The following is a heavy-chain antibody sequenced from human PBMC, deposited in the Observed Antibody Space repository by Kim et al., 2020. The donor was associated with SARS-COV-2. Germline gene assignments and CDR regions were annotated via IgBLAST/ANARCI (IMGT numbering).Heavy chain of an antibody. Sequence: SQTLSLTCAISGDSVSSNSAAWNWIRQSPSRGLEWLGRTYYRSKWYNDYAVSVKSRITINPDTSKNQFSLQLNSVTPEDTAVYYCARDGIAVADYYYYYGMDVWGQGTTVTVSS. J-gene: IGHJ6*02. D-gene: IGHD6-19*01. CDR2: TYYRSKWYN. CDR1: GDSVSSNSAA. CDR3: ARDGIAVADYYYYYGMDV. V-gene: IGHV6-1*01.